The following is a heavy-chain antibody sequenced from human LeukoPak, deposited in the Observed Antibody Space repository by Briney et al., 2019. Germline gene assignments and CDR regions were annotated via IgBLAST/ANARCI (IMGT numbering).Heavy chain of an antibody. J-gene: IGHJ4*02. CDR2: INTNTGNP. CDR1: GYTFTSYA. V-gene: IGHV7-4-1*02. Sequence: DSVKVSCKASGYTFTSYAMNWVRQAPGQGLEWMGWINTNTGNPTYAQGFTGRFVFSLDTSVSTAYLQISSLKAEDTAVYYCARAPSPPAMVNEGDDYWGQGTLVTVSS. D-gene: IGHD5-18*01. CDR3: ARAPSPPAMVNEGDDY.